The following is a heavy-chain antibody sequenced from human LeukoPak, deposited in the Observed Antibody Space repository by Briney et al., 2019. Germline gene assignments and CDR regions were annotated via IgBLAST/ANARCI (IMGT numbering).Heavy chain of an antibody. V-gene: IGHV3-23*01. CDR1: GFTFSSYA. D-gene: IGHD3-22*01. Sequence: GGSLRLSCVASGFTFSSYAMMWVRQAPGKGLEWVSAIRGSGGNTFYADSVKDRFTISRDNSKNTLYLQMNSLRAEDTAVYYCARVFGDYDSSGYYCKGAEYFQHWGQGTLVTVSS. CDR2: IRGSGGNT. J-gene: IGHJ1*01. CDR3: ARVFGDYDSSGYYCKGAEYFQH.